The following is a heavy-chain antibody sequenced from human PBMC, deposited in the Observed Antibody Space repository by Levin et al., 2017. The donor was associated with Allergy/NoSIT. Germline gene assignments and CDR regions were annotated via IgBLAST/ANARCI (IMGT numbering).Heavy chain of an antibody. CDR2: IKQDGSEK. CDR3: ARGSYSNYLSSYYYGMDV. D-gene: IGHD4-11*01. J-gene: IGHJ6*02. CDR1: GFTFSSYW. Sequence: GGSLRLSCAASGFTFSSYWMSWVRQAPGKGLEWVANIKQDGSEKYYVDSVKGRFTISRDNAKNSLYLQMNSLRAEDTAVYYCARGSYSNYLSSYYYGMDVWGQGTTVTVSS. V-gene: IGHV3-7*01.